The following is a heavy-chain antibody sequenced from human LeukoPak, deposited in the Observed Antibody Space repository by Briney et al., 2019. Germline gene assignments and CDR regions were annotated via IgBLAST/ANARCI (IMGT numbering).Heavy chain of an antibody. CDR3: AKNSGSYTGWFDP. V-gene: IGHV3-23*01. CDR2: ISGSGGST. Sequence: GGSLRLSCAASGFTFSSYAMSWVRQAPGKGLEWVSAISGSGGSTYYADSVKGRFTISRDNSKNTLYLQMNNLSAEDTAVYYCAKNSGSYTGWFDPWGQGTLVTVSS. D-gene: IGHD1-26*01. J-gene: IGHJ5*02. CDR1: GFTFSSYA.